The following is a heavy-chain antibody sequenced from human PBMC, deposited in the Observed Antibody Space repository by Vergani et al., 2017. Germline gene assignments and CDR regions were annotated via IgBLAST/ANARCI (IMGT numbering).Heavy chain of an antibody. J-gene: IGHJ6*04. CDR3: TTDWASGGDSDIVVVPAALNNLDV. V-gene: IGHV3-15*01. CDR2: IKSKTDGGTT. Sequence: EVQLVESGGGLVQPGGSLKLSCAASGFTFSNAWMSWVRQAPGKGLEWVGRIKSKTDGGTTDYAAPVKGRFTISRDDSKNTLYLQMNSLKTEDTAVYYCTTDWASGGDSDIVVVPAALNNLDVWGKGTTVTVSS. CDR1: GFTFSNAW. D-gene: IGHD2-2*01.